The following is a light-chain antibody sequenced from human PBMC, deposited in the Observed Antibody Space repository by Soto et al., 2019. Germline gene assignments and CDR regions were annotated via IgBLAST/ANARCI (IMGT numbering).Light chain of an antibody. CDR3: QSLVTGIQV. CDR1: SGHSTYA. V-gene: IGLV4-69*01. J-gene: IGLJ3*02. CDR2: INYDGTH. Sequence: QTVVTQSPSASASLGASVKLTCTLSSGHSTYAIAWHKQQSEKGPRFLMKINYDGTHSKGDGFFDRFSGSSSGAERHLTISRLQSEDEADYYCQSLVTGIQVCGGGTKLTVL.